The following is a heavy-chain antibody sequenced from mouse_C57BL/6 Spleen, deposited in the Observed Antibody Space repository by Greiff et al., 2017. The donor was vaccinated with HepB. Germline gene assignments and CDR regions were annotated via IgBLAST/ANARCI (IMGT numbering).Heavy chain of an antibody. Sequence: DVKLVESGGGLVKPGGSLKLSCAASGFTFSSYAMSWVRQTPEKRLEWVATISDGGSYTYYPDNVKGRFTISRDNAKNNLYLQMSHLKSEDTAMYYCARGYGYDFDYWGQGTTLTVSS. CDR2: ISDGGSYT. D-gene: IGHD2-2*01. J-gene: IGHJ2*01. CDR1: GFTFSSYA. V-gene: IGHV5-4*03. CDR3: ARGYGYDFDY.